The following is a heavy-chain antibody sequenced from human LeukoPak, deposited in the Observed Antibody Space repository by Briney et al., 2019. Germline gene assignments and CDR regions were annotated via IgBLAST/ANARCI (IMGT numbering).Heavy chain of an antibody. D-gene: IGHD6-19*01. CDR2: TRYDGSNK. J-gene: IGHJ4*02. CDR1: GFTFSSYG. Sequence: GGSLRLSCAASGFTFSSYGMYWVRQAPGKGLEWVAFTRYDGSNKYYADSVKGRFTISRDNSKNTLYLQINSLRAEDTAVYYCAKDHLPGIVVADRDYWGQGTLVTVSS. V-gene: IGHV3-30*02. CDR3: AKDHLPGIVVADRDY.